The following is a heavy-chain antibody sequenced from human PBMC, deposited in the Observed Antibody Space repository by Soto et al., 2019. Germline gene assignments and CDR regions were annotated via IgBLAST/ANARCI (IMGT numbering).Heavy chain of an antibody. V-gene: IGHV3-23*01. CDR3: ARDVGLDSDDFFAY. Sequence: GGSLRLSCTVSGFTFTSYGMGWVRQAPGKGLQWVSTIRGDGGQTHYTDSVKGRFSISRDNSKNTVYLQMDSLRAEDTAMYFCARDVGLDSDDFFAYWGQGTLVTVSS. CDR2: IRGDGGQT. J-gene: IGHJ4*02. CDR1: GFTFTSYG. D-gene: IGHD3-9*01.